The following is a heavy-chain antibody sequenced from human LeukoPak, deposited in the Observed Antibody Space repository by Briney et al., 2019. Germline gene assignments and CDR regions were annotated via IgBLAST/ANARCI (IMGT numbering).Heavy chain of an antibody. CDR2: INHSGST. CDR1: GGSFSGYY. J-gene: IGHJ5*02. Sequence: SETLSLTCAVYGGSFSGYYWSWIRQPPGKGLEWIGEINHSGSTNYNPSLKSRVTISVDTSKNQFSLKLSSVTAADTAVYYCARANPGRRGLKRDSQNWFDPWGQGTLVTVSS. CDR3: ARANPGRRGLKRDSQNWFDP. V-gene: IGHV4-34*01. D-gene: IGHD1-14*01.